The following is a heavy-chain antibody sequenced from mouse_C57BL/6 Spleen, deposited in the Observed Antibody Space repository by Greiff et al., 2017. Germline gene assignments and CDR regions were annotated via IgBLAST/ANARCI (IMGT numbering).Heavy chain of an antibody. J-gene: IGHJ4*01. CDR2: IDPEDGET. CDR1: GFNIKDYY. CDR3: ARGYYGSSPYYYALDY. V-gene: IGHV14-2*01. Sequence: EVQLQQSGAELVKPGASVKLSCTASGFNIKDYYMPWVKQRTEQGLEWIGRIDPEDGETKYAPKFQGKATITADTSTNTAYLQLSILTSEDTAVYYCARGYYGSSPYYYALDYWGQGTSVTVSS. D-gene: IGHD1-1*01.